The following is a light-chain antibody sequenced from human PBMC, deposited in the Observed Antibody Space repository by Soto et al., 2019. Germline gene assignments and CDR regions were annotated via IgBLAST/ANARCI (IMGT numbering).Light chain of an antibody. CDR2: DVS. Sequence: EIVLTESPGTLSLSPGERATLSCRASQSVSSTYLAWYQQKPGRAPRLLIHDVSRRVTGIPDRFSGSGSGTDFTLTISRLEPEDFAVYYCQQYGNSPWAFGQGTTVDIK. CDR1: QSVSSTY. CDR3: QQYGNSPWA. J-gene: IGKJ1*01. V-gene: IGKV3-20*01.